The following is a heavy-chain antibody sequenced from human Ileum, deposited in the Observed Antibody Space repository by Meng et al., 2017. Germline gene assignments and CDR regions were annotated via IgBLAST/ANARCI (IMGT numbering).Heavy chain of an antibody. CDR2: TYYRSKWYS. CDR3: ASGSGSLDY. V-gene: IGHV6-1*01. J-gene: IGHJ4*02. Sequence: QLVQAVPVLVQPSQTRSLAWAVSGGSVSSNIAAWNWIRQSPLRGLEWLGRTYYRSKWYSEYAVSVKSRISITPDTSKNQFSLQMNSVTPEDTAVYYCASGSGSLDYWGPGTLVTVSS. CDR1: GGSVSSNIAA. D-gene: IGHD3-3*01.